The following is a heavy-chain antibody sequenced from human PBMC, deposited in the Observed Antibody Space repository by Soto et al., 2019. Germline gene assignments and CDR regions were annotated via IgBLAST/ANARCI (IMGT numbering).Heavy chain of an antibody. CDR2: IYYSGST. CDR1: GGSISSSSYY. Sequence: SETLSLTCTVSGGSISSSSYYWGWIRQPPGKGLEWIGSIYYSGSTYYNPSLKSRVTISVDTSKNQFSLKLSSVTAADTAVYYCARRIHTIFGVVTDDFWGQGTLVTGSS. V-gene: IGHV4-39*01. D-gene: IGHD3-3*01. J-gene: IGHJ4*02. CDR3: ARRIHTIFGVVTDDF.